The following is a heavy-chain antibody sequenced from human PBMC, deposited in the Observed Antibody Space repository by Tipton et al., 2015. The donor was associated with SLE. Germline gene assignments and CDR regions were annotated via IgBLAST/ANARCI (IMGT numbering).Heavy chain of an antibody. CDR1: GFTFSNYA. D-gene: IGHD3-10*01. CDR3: AKVGYASGDYLFGGYFDY. J-gene: IGHJ4*02. V-gene: IGHV3-23*03. CDR2: IYSGGST. Sequence: SLRLSCAASGFTFSNYAMTWVRQAPGKGLEWLALIYSGGSTTYTESVKGRFTISRDNSRNTLYLQMNNLKSDDTAVYYCAKVGYASGDYLFGGYFDYWGQGTLVTVSS.